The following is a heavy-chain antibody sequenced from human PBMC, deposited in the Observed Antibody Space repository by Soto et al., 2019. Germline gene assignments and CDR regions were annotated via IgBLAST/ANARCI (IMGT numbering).Heavy chain of an antibody. J-gene: IGHJ4*02. CDR3: ARDLTVTTEGS. CDR2: ISSGSSTI. Sequence: EVQLVESGRGLVQPGGSLRLSCAASGFIFSSDSMNWVRQAPGKGLEWVSYISSGSSTIYYADSVKGRFSISRDNAKNSLYLQMNRLRDEDTAVYYCARDLTVTTEGSWGQGTLVTVSS. D-gene: IGHD4-17*01. V-gene: IGHV3-48*02. CDR1: GFIFSSDS.